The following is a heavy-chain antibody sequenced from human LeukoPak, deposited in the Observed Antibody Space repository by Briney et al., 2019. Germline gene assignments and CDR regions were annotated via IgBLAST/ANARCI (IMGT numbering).Heavy chain of an antibody. CDR1: GFTFSNAW. V-gene: IGHV3-15*01. CDR2: IKSKTDGGTT. J-gene: IGHJ4*02. CDR3: TTGYSYGFLDY. D-gene: IGHD5-18*01. Sequence: GGSLRLSCAASGFTFSNAWMSWVRQAPGKGLEWVGRIKSKTDGGTTDYAAPVKGRFTISRDDSKNTPYLQMNSLKTEDTAVYYCTTGYSYGFLDYWGQGTLVTVSS.